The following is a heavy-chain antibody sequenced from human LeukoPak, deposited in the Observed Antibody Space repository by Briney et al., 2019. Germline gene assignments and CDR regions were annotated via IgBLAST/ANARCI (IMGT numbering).Heavy chain of an antibody. V-gene: IGHV4-39*07. D-gene: IGHD1-7*01. J-gene: IGHJ4*02. Sequence: SETLSLTCIASGGSISSSSYYWGWIRQPPGKGLEWIGEINHSGSTNYNPSLKSRVTISVDTSKNQFSLKLSSVTAADTAVYYRARDGYNWNYDPRYFDYWGQGTLVTVSS. CDR3: ARDGYNWNYDPRYFDY. CDR2: INHSGST. CDR1: GGSISSSSYY.